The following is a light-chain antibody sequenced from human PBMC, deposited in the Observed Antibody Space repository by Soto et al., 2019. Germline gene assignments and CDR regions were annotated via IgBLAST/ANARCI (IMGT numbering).Light chain of an antibody. Sequence: EIVLRQSPATLSLSLGERATLSCRASQAVSGYLAWYQQKPGQPPRLLIDSVSTRATDIPARFSGSGSGTEFTLTISSLDPEDFAVYYCHQRNNWPWTFGQGTKVEIK. CDR1: QAVSGY. V-gene: IGKV3-11*01. CDR3: HQRNNWPWT. J-gene: IGKJ1*01. CDR2: SVS.